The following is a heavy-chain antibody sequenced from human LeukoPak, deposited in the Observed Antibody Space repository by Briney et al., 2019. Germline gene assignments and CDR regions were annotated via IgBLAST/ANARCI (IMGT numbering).Heavy chain of an antibody. CDR1: GGSIRNYH. D-gene: IGHD3-10*01. CDR3: AGHPGVWFGELYFDY. V-gene: IGHV4-59*08. J-gene: IGHJ4*02. Sequence: SETLSLTCTVSGGSIRNYHWSWIRQPPGKGLEWIGYIHHSGSTNYNPSLKSRVTISVDTSKNQFSLKLSSVTAADTAVYYCAGHPGVWFGELYFDYWGQGTLVTVSS. CDR2: IHHSGST.